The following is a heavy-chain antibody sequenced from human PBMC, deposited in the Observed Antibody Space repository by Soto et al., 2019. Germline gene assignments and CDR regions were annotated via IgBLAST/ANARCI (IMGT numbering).Heavy chain of an antibody. D-gene: IGHD1-26*01. CDR1: GGSISSYY. Sequence: PSETLSLTCTVSGGSISSYYWSWVRQPPGKGLEWIGYMYYSGSTNYNPSLKSRVTMSVDTSKNQFSLKLSSVTAADTAVYYCAREAVGGELPFLDAFDYWGQGTLVTVSS. CDR2: MYYSGST. CDR3: AREAVGGELPFLDAFDY. V-gene: IGHV4-59*01. J-gene: IGHJ4*02.